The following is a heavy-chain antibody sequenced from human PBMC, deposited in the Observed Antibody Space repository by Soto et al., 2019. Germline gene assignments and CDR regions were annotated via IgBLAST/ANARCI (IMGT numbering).Heavy chain of an antibody. CDR3: SSEVGGSSPPG. D-gene: IGHD6-6*01. CDR1: GFTFSRHA. J-gene: IGHJ4*02. CDR2: ISYDGSEK. Sequence: QVQLVESGGGVVQPGRSLRLSCAASGFTFSRHAMHWVRQAPVKGLEWVAVISYDGSEKYYADSVKGRFTISRDSSKNTLYLQMDSLGPEDTAVYYCSSEVGGSSPPGWGQGTLVTVFS. V-gene: IGHV3-30-3*01.